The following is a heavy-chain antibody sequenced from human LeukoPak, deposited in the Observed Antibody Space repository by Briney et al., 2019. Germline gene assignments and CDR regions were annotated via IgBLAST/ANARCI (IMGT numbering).Heavy chain of an antibody. CDR3: ARGLTYYYGSGSYPPVAFDI. Sequence: SETLSLTCTVSGGSISSYYWSWIRQPAGKGLEWIGRIYTSGSTNYNPSLKSRVTMSVDTSKNQFSLRLSSVTAADTAVYYCARGLTYYYGSGSYPPVAFDIWGQGTMVTVSS. V-gene: IGHV4-4*07. CDR2: IYTSGST. J-gene: IGHJ3*02. CDR1: GGSISSYY. D-gene: IGHD3-10*01.